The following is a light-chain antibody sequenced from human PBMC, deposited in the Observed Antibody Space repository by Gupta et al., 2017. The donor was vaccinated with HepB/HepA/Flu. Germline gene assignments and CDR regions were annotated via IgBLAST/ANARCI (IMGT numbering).Light chain of an antibody. CDR2: QDS. V-gene: IGLV3-1*01. CDR3: QAWDSSVV. J-gene: IGLJ2*01. CDR1: KLGDKY. Sequence: SYELTQPPSVSVSPGQTASITCSGDKLGDKYACWYQQKPGQSPVLVIYQDSKRPAGIPERFSGSNSGNTATLTIRGTQAMDESDYYCQAWDSSVVFGGGTKLNGL.